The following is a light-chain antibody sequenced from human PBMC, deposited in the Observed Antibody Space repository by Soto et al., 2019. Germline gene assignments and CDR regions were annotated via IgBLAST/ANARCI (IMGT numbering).Light chain of an antibody. CDR2: DAS. Sequence: EIFLTQSPATLSLPPXXXXXXXXXXSQSVSSYLAWYQQKPGQAPRLLIYDASNRATGIPARFSGSGSGTDFTLTISSLEPEDFAVYYCQQRSNWPPITFGQGTRLEIK. J-gene: IGKJ5*01. V-gene: IGKV3-11*01. CDR3: QQRSNWPPIT. CDR1: QSVSSY.